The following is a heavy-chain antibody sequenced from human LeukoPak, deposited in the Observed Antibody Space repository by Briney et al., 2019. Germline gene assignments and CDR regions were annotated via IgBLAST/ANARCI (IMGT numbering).Heavy chain of an antibody. CDR2: IYYSGST. D-gene: IGHD2-2*02. Sequence: SETLSLTCTVSGASISSSSYYWGWIRQPPGKGLEWIENIYYSGSTYYNPSLKSRVTISVDTSKNQFSLKLSSVTAADTAVYYCARYTDSLDAFDIWGQGTMVTVSS. CDR3: ARYTDSLDAFDI. J-gene: IGHJ3*02. CDR1: GASISSSSYY. V-gene: IGHV4-39*01.